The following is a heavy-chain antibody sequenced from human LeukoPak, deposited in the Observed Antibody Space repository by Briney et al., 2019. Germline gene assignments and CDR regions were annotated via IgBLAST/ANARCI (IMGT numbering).Heavy chain of an antibody. D-gene: IGHD3-10*01. CDR3: ARLRTYYYGSGSYCPPLDP. CDR2: INSDGSST. V-gene: IGHV3-74*01. Sequence: GGSLRLSCAASGFTFSSYWMHWVRQAPGKGLVWVSRINSDGSSTSYADSVKGRFTISRDNAKNTLYLQMNSLRAEDTAVYYCARLRTYYYGSGSYCPPLDPWGQGTLVTVSS. CDR1: GFTFSSYW. J-gene: IGHJ5*02.